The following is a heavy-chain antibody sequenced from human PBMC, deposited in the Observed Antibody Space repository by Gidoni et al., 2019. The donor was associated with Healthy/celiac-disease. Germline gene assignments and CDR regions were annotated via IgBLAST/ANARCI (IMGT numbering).Heavy chain of an antibody. V-gene: IGHV3-23*01. Sequence: EVQLLESGGGLVQPGGSLRLSCAASGFTFSSYAMSWVRQAPGKGLEWVSAISGSGGSTYYADSVKGRFTISRDNSKNTLYLQMNSLRAEDTAVYYCAKDQDGEWLLLAHWFDPWGQGTLVTVSS. CDR1: GFTFSSYA. J-gene: IGHJ5*02. CDR3: AKDQDGEWLLLAHWFDP. CDR2: ISGSGGST. D-gene: IGHD3-3*01.